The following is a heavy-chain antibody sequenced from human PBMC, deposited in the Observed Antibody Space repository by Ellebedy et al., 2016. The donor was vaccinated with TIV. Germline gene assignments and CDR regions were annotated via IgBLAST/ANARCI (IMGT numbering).Heavy chain of an antibody. J-gene: IGHJ4*02. D-gene: IGHD3-22*01. CDR2: MNPNSGNT. V-gene: IGHV1-8*03. CDR1: GGTFSSYD. Sequence: AASVKVSCKASGGTFSSYDINWVRQATGQGLEWMGWMNPNSGNTGYAQKFQGRFTITRDTSINTAYMELSSLRSEDTAVYYCATMSSGYRHYWGQGTLVTVSS. CDR3: ATMSSGYRHY.